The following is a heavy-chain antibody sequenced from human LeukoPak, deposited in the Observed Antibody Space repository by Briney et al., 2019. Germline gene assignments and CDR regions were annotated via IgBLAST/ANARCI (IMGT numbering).Heavy chain of an antibody. CDR2: INPNSGGT. CDR3: ARDEGMGATHAFDI. V-gene: IGHV1-2*04. D-gene: IGHD1-26*01. CDR1: GYTFTGYH. Sequence: ASVKVSCKASGYTFTGYHMHWVRQAPGQGLEWMGWINPNSGGTNYAQKFQGWVTMTRDTSISTAYMELSRLRSDDTAVYYCARDEGMGATHAFDIWGQGTMVTVSS. J-gene: IGHJ3*02.